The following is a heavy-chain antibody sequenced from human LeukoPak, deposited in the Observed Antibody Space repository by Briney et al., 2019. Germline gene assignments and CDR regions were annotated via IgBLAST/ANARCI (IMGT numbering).Heavy chain of an antibody. CDR1: GYTFTSYG. V-gene: IGHV1-8*02. J-gene: IGHJ6*02. D-gene: IGHD5-24*01. CDR2: MNPNSGNT. CDR3: ARGFSFSWRYGMDV. Sequence: ASVKVSRKASGYTFTSYGISWVRQAPGQGLEWMGWMNPNSGNTGYAQKFQGRVTMTRNTSISTAYMELSSLRSEDTAVYYCARGFSFSWRYGMDVWGQGTTVTVSS.